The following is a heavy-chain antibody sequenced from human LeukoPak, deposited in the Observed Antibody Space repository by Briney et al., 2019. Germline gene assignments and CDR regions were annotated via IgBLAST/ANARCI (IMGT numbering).Heavy chain of an antibody. J-gene: IGHJ4*02. D-gene: IGHD6-19*01. V-gene: IGHV3-73*01. CDR1: RFTFSSHW. CDR2: ISTKPTNYAT. Sequence: GGSLRLSCAASRFTFSSHWMHWVRQASGKGLEWVGRISTKPTNYATTYGESVKGRFTFSRDDSKNTAFLQMNSLKTEDTAVYFCTGRTAVATGDYWGPGTLVTVSS. CDR3: TGRTAVATGDY.